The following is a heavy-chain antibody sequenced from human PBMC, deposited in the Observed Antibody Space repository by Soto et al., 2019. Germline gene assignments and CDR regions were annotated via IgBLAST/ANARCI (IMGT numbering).Heavy chain of an antibody. CDR3: ARQPERIAEIGWFDP. CDR1: GFTFSSYS. V-gene: IGHV3-48*01. Sequence: EVQLVESGGGLVQPGGSLRLSCAASGFTFSSYSMNWVRQAPGKGLEGVSYISSSSSTIYYADSVKGRFTISRDNAKNSLYLQMNSLRAEDTAVYYCARQPERIAEIGWFDPWGQGTLVTVSS. CDR2: ISSSSSTI. D-gene: IGHD6-13*01. J-gene: IGHJ5*02.